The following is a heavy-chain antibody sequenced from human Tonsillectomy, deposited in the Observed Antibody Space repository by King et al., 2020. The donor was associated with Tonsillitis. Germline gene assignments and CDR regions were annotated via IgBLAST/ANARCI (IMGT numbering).Heavy chain of an antibody. CDR3: ARGYYYDGGVSARTYYFDY. J-gene: IGHJ4*02. CDR1: GGSISSGGYS. CDR2: IYHIGNP. V-gene: IGHV4-30-2*01. D-gene: IGHD3-22*01. Sequence: LQLQESGSGLVKPSEALSLTCAVSGGSISSGGYSWGWIRQPPGKGLEWIGYIYHIGNPFYRSSLQSRVPISVDSSKNHFSLKLSSVTAADTAVYFCARGYYYDGGVSARTYYFDYWGQGTLVTVSS.